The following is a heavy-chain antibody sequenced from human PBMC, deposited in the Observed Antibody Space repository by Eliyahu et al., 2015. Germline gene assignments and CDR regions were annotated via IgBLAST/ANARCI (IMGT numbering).Heavy chain of an antibody. D-gene: IGHD5-24*01. J-gene: IGHJ4*02. Sequence: QVQLQQWGAGLLKPSXTLSLTCAVXGGSXSGYYXSWIRQPPGKGLEWIGEINHSGSTNYNPSLKSRVTISVDTSKNQFSLKLSSVTAADTAVYYCAGANSRDGYNIFDYWGQGTLVTVSS. V-gene: IGHV4-34*01. CDR1: GGSXSGYY. CDR3: AGANSRDGYNIFDY. CDR2: INHSGST.